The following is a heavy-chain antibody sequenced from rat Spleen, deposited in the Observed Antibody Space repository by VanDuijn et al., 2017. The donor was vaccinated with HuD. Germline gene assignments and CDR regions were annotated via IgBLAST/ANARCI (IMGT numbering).Heavy chain of an antibody. Sequence: EVQLVESGGGLVQPGRSLKLSCVASGFTFNNYWMTWIRQAPGKGLEWVASISSTGDGTYYPDSVKGRFTISRGNAQSTLYLQMNSLRSEDTATYYWTRGGEPRSWGQGVMVTVSS. CDR2: ISSTGDGT. J-gene: IGHJ2*01. V-gene: IGHV5-31*01. CDR1: GFTFNNYW. CDR3: TRGGEPRS.